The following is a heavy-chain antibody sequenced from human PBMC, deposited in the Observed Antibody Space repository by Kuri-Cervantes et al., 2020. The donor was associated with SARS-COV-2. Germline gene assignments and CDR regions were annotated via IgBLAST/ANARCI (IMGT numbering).Heavy chain of an antibody. V-gene: IGHV3-9*01. J-gene: IGHJ4*02. Sequence: GGSLRLSCAASGFTFDDHAMHWVRQAPGKGLEWVSGISWNSGTTVYADSVKGRFTLSRDNAKNMLFLQMNSLRAEDTAVYYCVRDGDHWNFDYWGQGTLVTVSS. CDR2: ISWNSGTT. CDR1: GFTFDDHA. CDR3: VRDGDHWNFDY. D-gene: IGHD1-1*01.